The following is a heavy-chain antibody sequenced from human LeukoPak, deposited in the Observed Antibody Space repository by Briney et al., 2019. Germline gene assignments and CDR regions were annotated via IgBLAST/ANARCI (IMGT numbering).Heavy chain of an antibody. Sequence: ASVKVSCKASGYTFTSYGINWVRQAPGQGLEWMGWISAYNGNTNYAQKLQGRVTMTTDTSTSTAYMELRSLRSDDTAVYYCARYSFSGYDGRWFDPWGQGTLVTVSS. V-gene: IGHV1-18*01. CDR1: GYTFTSYG. CDR2: ISAYNGNT. D-gene: IGHD5-12*01. CDR3: ARYSFSGYDGRWFDP. J-gene: IGHJ5*02.